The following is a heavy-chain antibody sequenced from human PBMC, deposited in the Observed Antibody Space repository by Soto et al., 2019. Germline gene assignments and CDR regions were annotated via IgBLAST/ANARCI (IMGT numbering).Heavy chain of an antibody. V-gene: IGHV4-30-4*02. CDR1: GVSISSGEYY. CDR2: ISYSGST. CDR3: ARGHSTSSWKFGN. J-gene: IGHJ4*02. D-gene: IGHD1-1*01. Sequence: SDTLSLTCTVSGVSISSGEYYWTWIRQPPGKGLEWIVYISYSGSTHYSPSLKSRVSITVDTSKNQLSLRLTSVTAADTAVYYCARGHSTSSWKFGNWGEG.